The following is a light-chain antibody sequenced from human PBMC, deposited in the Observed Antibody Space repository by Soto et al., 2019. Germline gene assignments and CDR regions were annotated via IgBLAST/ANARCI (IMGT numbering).Light chain of an antibody. J-gene: IGLJ1*01. V-gene: IGLV1-40*01. CDR3: QSYDSGLSGYV. CDR2: GNS. Sequence: QSVLTQPPSVSGAPGQRVTISCTGSSSNIGAGYDVHWYQQLPGTAPKLLIYGNSNRPSGVPDRLSGSKSGTSASLAITGLQAEDEADYYCQSYDSGLSGYVFGTGTKVTVL. CDR1: SSNIGAGYD.